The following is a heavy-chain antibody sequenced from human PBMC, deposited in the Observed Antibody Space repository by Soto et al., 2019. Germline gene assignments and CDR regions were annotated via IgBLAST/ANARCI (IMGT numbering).Heavy chain of an antibody. CDR1: GFTFEDFD. CDR3: VKDRGWNYIFDY. CDR2: ITWNNDRI. V-gene: IGHV3-9*01. D-gene: IGHD1-7*01. Sequence: EVQLIESGGGLVQPGRSLRLSCAASGFTFEDFDMHWVRQPPGKGLEWVSTITWNNDRIAYADSVKGRVSISRDNAKKSLSLQMNSLRPEDTALYYCVKDRGWNYIFDYWGQGTLVTVSS. J-gene: IGHJ4*02.